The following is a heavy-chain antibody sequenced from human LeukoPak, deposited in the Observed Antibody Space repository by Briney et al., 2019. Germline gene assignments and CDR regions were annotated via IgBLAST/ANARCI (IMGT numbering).Heavy chain of an antibody. CDR1: GGSISSDSHY. J-gene: IGHJ6*02. Sequence: SETLSLTCTVSGGSISSDSHYLTWMRQPAGKALEWTGRIYISGTTNYNPSLHSRVTISLDTAKNQFSLKLSSVTAADTAVYYCARVPKVPKGGRDVWGQGTTVTVSS. V-gene: IGHV4-61*02. CDR2: IYISGTT. CDR3: ARVPKVPKGGRDV.